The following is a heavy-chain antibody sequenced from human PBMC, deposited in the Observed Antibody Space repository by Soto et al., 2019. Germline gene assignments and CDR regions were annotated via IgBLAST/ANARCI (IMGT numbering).Heavy chain of an antibody. CDR2: IYHSGST. CDR1: GDSISRSYW. D-gene: IGHD3-10*01. J-gene: IGHJ3*02. Sequence: QVQLQESGTGLVKPSGTLSLTCAVSGDSISRSYWWSWVRQFPGKGLEWIGEIYHSGSTIYNPSLHNRVTLTVNMPKNKFSLKMGYVSAADTAGYYCTGKVGQLLADAFVIWGQGTMVTVSS. V-gene: IGHV4-4*02. CDR3: TGKVGQLLADAFVI.